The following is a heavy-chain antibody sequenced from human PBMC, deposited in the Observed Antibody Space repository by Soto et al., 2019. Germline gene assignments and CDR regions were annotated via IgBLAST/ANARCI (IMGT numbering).Heavy chain of an antibody. Sequence: ELQLVESGGGLVQPGGSLRLSCAASGFTFSNFWIHWVRQAPGKGLVWVSGISGDGTTATYADSVKGRFTTSRDNAKNTRDLQMNRLRAEDTAVYYCARSLARTYYYYFMDVWGKGTTVTVSS. J-gene: IGHJ6*03. CDR1: GFTFSNFW. V-gene: IGHV3-74*03. CDR2: ISGDGTTA. CDR3: ARSLARTYYYYFMDV.